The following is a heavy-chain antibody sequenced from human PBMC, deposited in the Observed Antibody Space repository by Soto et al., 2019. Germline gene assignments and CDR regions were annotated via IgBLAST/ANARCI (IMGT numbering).Heavy chain of an antibody. J-gene: IGHJ6*02. CDR2: IKSKTDGGTP. Sequence: GGSLRLSCAASGFPFANAWMTWVRQAPGKGLEWVGRIKSKTDGGTPDYAAPVKVRFTISRDDSKNTLYLQVNSLKTEDTGVYYCTTVAGFPHYYCMYVCGQGITVTLSS. CDR3: TTVAGFPHYYCMYV. CDR1: GFPFANAW. D-gene: IGHD6-25*01. V-gene: IGHV3-15*01.